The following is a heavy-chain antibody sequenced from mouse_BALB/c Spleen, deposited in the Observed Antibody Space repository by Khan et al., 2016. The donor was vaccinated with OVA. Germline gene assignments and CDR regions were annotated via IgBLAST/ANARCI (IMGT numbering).Heavy chain of an antibody. CDR1: GFSFSSYS. J-gene: IGHJ3*01. D-gene: IGHD4-1*01. CDR3: ASHLTGSFAY. V-gene: IGHV5-6*01. Sequence: EVQPVESGGDLVRPGGSLKLSCAASGFSFSSYSMSWVRQTPDKRLEWVATISSGGDYTYYPDSVKGRFTISRDNAKNTLYLHMSSLKSEDTAIYYCASHLTGSFAYWGQGTLVTVSA. CDR2: ISSGGDYT.